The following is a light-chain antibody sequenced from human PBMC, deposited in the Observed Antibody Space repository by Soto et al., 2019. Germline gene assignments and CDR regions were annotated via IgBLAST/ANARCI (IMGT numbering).Light chain of an antibody. CDR1: QSVSST. Sequence: EKVMTQSPATLSVSPGERATLSCRASQSVSSTVAWYQQKPGQAPRLLISGASTRATGVPARFSGSGSGTDFSLTITSLQSEDVGVYYCQQYNDWPPTFGQGTRVEIK. CDR2: GAS. J-gene: IGKJ1*01. V-gene: IGKV3-15*01. CDR3: QQYNDWPPT.